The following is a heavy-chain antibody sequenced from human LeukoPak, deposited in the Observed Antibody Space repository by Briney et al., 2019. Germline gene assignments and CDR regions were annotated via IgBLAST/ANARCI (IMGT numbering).Heavy chain of an antibody. CDR3: ARAGYCSSTSCYAAYYYYMDV. Sequence: RASVKVSCKASGYTFTSYGISWVRQAPGQGLEWMGWISAYNGNTNYAQKLQGRVTMTTDTSTSTAYMELRSLRSDDTAVYYCARAGYCSSTSCYAAYYYYMDVWGKGTTVTISS. CDR1: GYTFTSYG. D-gene: IGHD2-2*01. CDR2: ISAYNGNT. V-gene: IGHV1-18*01. J-gene: IGHJ6*03.